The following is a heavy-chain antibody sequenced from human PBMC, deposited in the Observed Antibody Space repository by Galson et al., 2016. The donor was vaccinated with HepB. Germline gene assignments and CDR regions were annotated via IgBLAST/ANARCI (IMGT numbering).Heavy chain of an antibody. CDR2: VYYSGSA. Sequence: SETLSLTCTVSGDSVSSFAYYWTWIRQAPGKGLEWIGYVYYSGSANYNPSLKSRVTISVDTSRNQFSLNLRSVTAADTAVYYFAREEQLWRNYAFDIWGPGTLVTVSS. V-gene: IGHV4-61*08. CDR3: AREEQLWRNYAFDI. D-gene: IGHD1/OR15-1a*01. J-gene: IGHJ3*02. CDR1: GDSVSSFAYY.